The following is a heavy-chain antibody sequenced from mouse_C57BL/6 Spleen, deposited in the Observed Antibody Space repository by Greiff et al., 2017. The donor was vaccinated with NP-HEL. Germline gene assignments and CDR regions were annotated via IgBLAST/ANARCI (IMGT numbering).Heavy chain of an antibody. V-gene: IGHV5-4*01. J-gene: IGHJ2*01. CDR3: ATGVSNWDFDY. Sequence: DVQLVQSGGGLVKPGGSLKLSCAASGFTFSSYAMSWVRQTPEKRLEWVATISDGGSYTYYPDNVKGRFTITRDNAKNNLYLQLSHLKSEDTAMYYGATGVSNWDFDYWGQGTPLTVSS. CDR2: ISDGGSYT. D-gene: IGHD4-1*01. CDR1: GFTFSSYA.